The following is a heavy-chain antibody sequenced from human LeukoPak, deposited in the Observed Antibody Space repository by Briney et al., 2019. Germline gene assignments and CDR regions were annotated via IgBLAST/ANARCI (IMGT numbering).Heavy chain of an antibody. V-gene: IGHV4-39*07. CDR3: AREFSDIVVVPAAIMAGYYYYYYMDV. D-gene: IGHD2-2*02. CDR2: IYYSGST. CDR1: GGSISSSSYY. J-gene: IGHJ6*03. Sequence: SETLSLTCTVSGGSISSSSYYWSWIRQPPGKGLEWIGSIYYSGSTYYNPSLKSRVTISVDTSKNQFSLKLSSVTAADTAVYYCAREFSDIVVVPAAIMAGYYYYYYMDVWGKGTTVTVSS.